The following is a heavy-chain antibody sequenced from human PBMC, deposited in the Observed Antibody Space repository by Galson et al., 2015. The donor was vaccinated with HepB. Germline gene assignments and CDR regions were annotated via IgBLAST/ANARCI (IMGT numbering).Heavy chain of an antibody. CDR2: ISYDGSNK. CDR1: GFTFSSYA. Sequence: SLRLSCAASGFTFSSYAMHWVRQAPGKGLEWVAVISYDGSNKYYADSVKGRFTISRDNSKNTLYLQMNSLRAEETAVYYCAREDLGGYYDSSGWGAYFDYWGQGTLVTVSS. V-gene: IGHV3-30*04. J-gene: IGHJ4*02. D-gene: IGHD3-22*01. CDR3: AREDLGGYYDSSGWGAYFDY.